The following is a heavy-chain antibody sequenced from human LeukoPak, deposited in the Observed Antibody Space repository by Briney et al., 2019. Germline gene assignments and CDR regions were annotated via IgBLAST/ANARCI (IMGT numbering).Heavy chain of an antibody. CDR2: INPNSGGT. D-gene: IGHD6-19*01. CDR3: AREGIAVAGTIDY. CDR1: GYTFTGYY. J-gene: IGHJ4*02. V-gene: IGHV1-2*02. Sequence: ASVKVSCKASGYTFTGYYMHWVRQAPGQGLEWMGWINPNSGGTNYAQKLQGRVTMTTDTSTSTAYMELRSLRSDDTAVYYCAREGIAVAGTIDYWGQGTLVTVSS.